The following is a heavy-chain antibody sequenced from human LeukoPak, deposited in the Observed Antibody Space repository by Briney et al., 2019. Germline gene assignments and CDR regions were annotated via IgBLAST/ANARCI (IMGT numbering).Heavy chain of an antibody. CDR1: GFTFSSYS. J-gene: IGHJ4*02. D-gene: IGHD3-22*01. V-gene: IGHV3-48*04. CDR2: ISSSGSTI. CDR3: ARAQYKDRSGLDF. Sequence: PGGSLRLSCAASGFTFSSYSMNWVRQAPGKGLEWVSYISSSGSTIYYADSLKGRFTISRDNAKNSLYLQMNSLRAEDTAVYYCARAQYKDRSGLDFWGQGTLVTVSS.